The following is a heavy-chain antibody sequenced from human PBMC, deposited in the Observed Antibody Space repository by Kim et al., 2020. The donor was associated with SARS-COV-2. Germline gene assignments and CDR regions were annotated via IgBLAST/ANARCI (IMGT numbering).Heavy chain of an antibody. J-gene: IGHJ6*02. CDR2: ITGDGSNI. V-gene: IGHV3-30*18. D-gene: IGHD1-1*01. Sequence: GGSLRLSCVASGFTFGSYAMHWARQAPGKGLQWVSVITGDGSNIYYADSVKGRFTISRDNSKNTLYLQMNSVRAEDTAVYYCAKKPDDRSTWGQHGMDVWGQGTTITVSS. CDR1: GFTFGSYA. CDR3: AKKPDDRSTWGQHGMDV.